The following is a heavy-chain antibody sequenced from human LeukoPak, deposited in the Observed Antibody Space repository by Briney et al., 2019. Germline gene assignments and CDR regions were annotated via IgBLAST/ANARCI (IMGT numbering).Heavy chain of an antibody. CDR3: ATIPAGNNDYYDSSGYLSSSVDY. Sequence: PSETLSLTCTVSGGSISSSSYYWGWIRQPPGKGLEWIGSIYYSGSTYYNPSLKGRVTISVDTSKNQFSLKLSSVTAADTAVYYCATIPAGNNDYYDSSGYLSSSVDYWGQGTLVTVSS. J-gene: IGHJ4*02. CDR2: IYYSGST. V-gene: IGHV4-39*07. CDR1: GGSISSSSYY. D-gene: IGHD3-22*01.